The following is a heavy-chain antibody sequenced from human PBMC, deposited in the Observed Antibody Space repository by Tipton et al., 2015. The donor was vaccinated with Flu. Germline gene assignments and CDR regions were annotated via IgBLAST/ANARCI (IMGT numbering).Heavy chain of an antibody. V-gene: IGHV4-4*07. Sequence: TLSLTCTVSGGSLSGFYWTWIRQPVGKGLEWIGRMYDSESAKYNPSLKSRVTMSLDTSTHQVSLRLTSVTAADAAVYYCARGSGSGTFMIFDYWGPGILVTVSS. CDR1: GGSLSGFY. CDR3: ARGSGSGTFMIFDY. J-gene: IGHJ4*02. D-gene: IGHD3-10*01. CDR2: MYDSESA.